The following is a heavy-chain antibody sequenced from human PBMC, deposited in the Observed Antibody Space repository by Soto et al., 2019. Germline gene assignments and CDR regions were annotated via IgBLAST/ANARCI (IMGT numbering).Heavy chain of an antibody. Sequence: EVQLLDAGGGLEQPGGSLRLSCTVSGFTFSTYAMGWVRQAPGKGLEWVSCISGSGGTTYYADSVKGHFTISRDNSKNTVYLQMNSLRVEDSAVYYCVKEGYCNGGTCYVDNWGQGTLVTVSS. CDR1: GFTFSTYA. V-gene: IGHV3-23*01. D-gene: IGHD2-15*01. CDR2: ISGSGGTT. J-gene: IGHJ4*02. CDR3: VKEGYCNGGTCYVDN.